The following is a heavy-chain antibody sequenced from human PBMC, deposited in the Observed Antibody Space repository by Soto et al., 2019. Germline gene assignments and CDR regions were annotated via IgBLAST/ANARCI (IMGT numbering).Heavy chain of an antibody. CDR2: IYPGDSDT. J-gene: IGHJ6*02. CDR1: GYSFTNYW. CDR3: VRFKPAAASYGMDV. V-gene: IGHV5-51*01. Sequence: GESRKISCEVSGYSFTNYWIGWVRQMPGKGLEWMGIIYPGDSDTRYSPSFQGQVTISADKSISTAFLQWSTLKASDTAIYFCVRFKPAAASYGMDVSGPATTLTVSS. D-gene: IGHD2-2*01.